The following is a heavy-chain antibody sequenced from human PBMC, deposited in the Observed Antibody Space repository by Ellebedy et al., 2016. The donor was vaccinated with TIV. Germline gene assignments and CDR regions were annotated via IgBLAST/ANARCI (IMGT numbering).Heavy chain of an antibody. D-gene: IGHD6-6*01. CDR2: INAGNGNT. CDR3: ARDGYGAARPSSVISWFDP. Sequence: ASVKVSCXASGYTFTSYAMHWVRQAPGQRLEWMGWINAGNGNTKYSQKFQGRVTITRDTSASTAYMELSSLRSEDTAVYYCARDGYGAARPSSVISWFDPWGQGTLVTVSS. V-gene: IGHV1-3*01. J-gene: IGHJ5*02. CDR1: GYTFTSYA.